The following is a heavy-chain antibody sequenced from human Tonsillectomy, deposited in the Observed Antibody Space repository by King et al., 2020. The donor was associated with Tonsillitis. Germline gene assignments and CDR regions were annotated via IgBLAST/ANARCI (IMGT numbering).Heavy chain of an antibody. CDR2: IKQDGSEK. CDR1: GFTFSIYW. V-gene: IGHV3-7*01. CDR3: AGVVDYDYVWGSYRPTFDY. Sequence: VQLVESGGGLVQPGGSLRLSCAASGFTFSIYWMSWVRQAPGKGLEWVANIKQDGSEKYYVDSVKGRFTISRDNAKNSLYLQMNSLRAEDTAVYYCAGVVDYDYVWGSYRPTFDYWGQGTLVTVSS. D-gene: IGHD3-16*02. J-gene: IGHJ4*02.